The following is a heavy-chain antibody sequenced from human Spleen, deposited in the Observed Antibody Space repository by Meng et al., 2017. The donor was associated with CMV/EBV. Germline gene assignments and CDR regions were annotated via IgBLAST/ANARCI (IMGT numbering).Heavy chain of an antibody. CDR3: ARDVSVVVEVAALPSGDQLDA. V-gene: IGHV1-2*02. J-gene: IGHJ5*01. Sequence: YFIHWVRQAPGQGLEWMGWINPDTGGTNYAQTFQGRVTMTRDTSTNSAYMELSSLTSDDTAVYFCARDVSVVVEVAALPSGDQLDAWGRGTLVTVSS. CDR2: INPDTGGT. CDR1: YF. D-gene: IGHD2-21*01.